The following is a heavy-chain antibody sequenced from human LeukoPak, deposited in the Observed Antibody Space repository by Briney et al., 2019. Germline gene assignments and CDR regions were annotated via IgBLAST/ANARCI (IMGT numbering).Heavy chain of an antibody. CDR2: IYYSGSS. Sequence: TETLSLTCTVSGGSIRSSSYFWGWIRQPPGKGLEWIGNIYYSGSSYYNPSLKSRVTISVDTSKNQFSLKMSSVTAADTAVFYCARQSGVSSDNYFGMDVWGQGTTVTVSS. J-gene: IGHJ6*02. CDR1: GGSIRSSSYF. V-gene: IGHV4-39*01. CDR3: ARQSGVSSDNYFGMDV. D-gene: IGHD1-26*01.